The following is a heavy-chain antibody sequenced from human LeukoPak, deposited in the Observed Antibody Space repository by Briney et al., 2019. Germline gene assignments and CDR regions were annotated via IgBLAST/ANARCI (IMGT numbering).Heavy chain of an antibody. CDR1: GFTVSSNY. D-gene: IGHD4-23*01. Sequence: GGSLRLSCAASGFTVSSNYMSWVRQAPGKGLEWVSVIYSGGSTYYADSVKGRFTISRDNSKNTLYLQMNSLRAEDTAVYYCAKDYGGNHFDYWGQGTLVTVSS. CDR3: AKDYGGNHFDY. J-gene: IGHJ4*02. V-gene: IGHV3-53*01. CDR2: IYSGGST.